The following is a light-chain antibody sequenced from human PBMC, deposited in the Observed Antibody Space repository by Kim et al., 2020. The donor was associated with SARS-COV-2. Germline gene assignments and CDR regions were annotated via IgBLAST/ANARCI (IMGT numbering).Light chain of an antibody. CDR1: HNSNTW. J-gene: IGKJ1*01. V-gene: IGKV1-12*01. CDR3: QQANRFPPFT. Sequence: SVGDSVTIKCRARHNSNTWLAWYQQKPGKAPKLLIYAASSVQSGVPSRFRGSGSGTAFTPHIARLPPDDSATYYCQQANRFPPFTFGKGTKVNIK. CDR2: AAS.